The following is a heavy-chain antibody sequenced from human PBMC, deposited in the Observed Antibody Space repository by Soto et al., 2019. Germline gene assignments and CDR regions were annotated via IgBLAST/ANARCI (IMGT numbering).Heavy chain of an antibody. D-gene: IGHD3-10*01. CDR3: ARVRFGEWGYAMDV. J-gene: IGHJ6*02. Sequence: VQLVESGGGLVKPGGSLRLSCAASGLTFSDSYLNWIRHAPGKGLEWLAYISSTGSSIFYAGSVKGRFTISRDNAKNSMYLHMDSVRAEDTAMYYCARVRFGEWGYAMDVWGQGTKVTVSS. CDR2: ISSTGSSI. CDR1: GLTFSDSY. V-gene: IGHV3-11*01.